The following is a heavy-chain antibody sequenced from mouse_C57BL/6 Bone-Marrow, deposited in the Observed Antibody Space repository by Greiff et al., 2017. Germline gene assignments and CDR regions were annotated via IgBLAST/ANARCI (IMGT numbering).Heavy chain of an antibody. V-gene: IGHV5-16*01. CDR3: SREVFITTVVAGDWYFDG. D-gene: IGHD1-1*01. J-gene: IGHJ1*03. Sequence: EVNVVESEGGLVQPGSSMKLSCTASGFTFSDYYMAWVRQVPEKGLEWVANINYDGSSTYYLDSLKSRFIISRDNAKNILYLQMSSLKSEDTATYYCSREVFITTVVAGDWYFDGWGTGTPVTVSS. CDR1: GFTFSDYY. CDR2: INYDGSST.